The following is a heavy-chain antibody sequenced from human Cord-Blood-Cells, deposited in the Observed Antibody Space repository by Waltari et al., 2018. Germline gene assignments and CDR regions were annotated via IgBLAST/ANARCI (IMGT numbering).Heavy chain of an antibody. J-gene: IGHJ4*02. Sequence: EVQLVESGGGLVKLGRSLRLSCTASGFTFGDYAITWFRQAPGKGLEWVGFIRSKAYGGTTEYAASVKGRFTISRDDSKSIAYLQMNSLKTEDTAVYYCTRGPIAAQTGYWGQGTLVTVSS. CDR3: TRGPIAAQTGY. CDR2: IRSKAYGGTT. D-gene: IGHD6-6*01. CDR1: GFTFGDYA. V-gene: IGHV3-49*05.